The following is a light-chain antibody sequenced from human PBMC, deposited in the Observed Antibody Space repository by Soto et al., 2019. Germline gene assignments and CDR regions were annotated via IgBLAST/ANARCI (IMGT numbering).Light chain of an antibody. V-gene: IGKV1-16*02. CDR1: QDISNH. J-gene: IGKJ4*01. CDR2: DAP. Sequence: DIQMTQSPSSLSASVGDRVTITCRASQDISNHLAWFQQKPGKAPKSLIYDAPSLQSGVTSNFSGSASGTHFTLIISSLQPEDCANYYCQQYHNYPVTFGGGTKVEI. CDR3: QQYHNYPVT.